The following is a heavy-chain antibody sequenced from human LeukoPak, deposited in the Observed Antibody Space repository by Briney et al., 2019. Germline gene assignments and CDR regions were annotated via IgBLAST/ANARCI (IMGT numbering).Heavy chain of an antibody. CDR1: GYSISSGYY. D-gene: IGHD3-10*01. CDR2: IYHSGST. CDR3: ARHGITMVRGVMDDFDY. Sequence: SETLSLTCAVSGYSISSGYYWGWIRQPPGKGLEWIGSIYHSGSTYYNPSLKSRVTISVDTSKNQFSLKLSSVTAADTAVYYCARHGITMVRGVMDDFDYWGQGTLVTASS. V-gene: IGHV4-38-2*01. J-gene: IGHJ4*02.